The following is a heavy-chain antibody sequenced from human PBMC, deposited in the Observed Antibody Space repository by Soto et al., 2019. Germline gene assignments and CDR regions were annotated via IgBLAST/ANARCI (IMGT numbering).Heavy chain of an antibody. CDR2: IIPIFGTA. CDR1: GGTFSSYA. D-gene: IGHD1-26*01. Sequence: ASVKVSCKASGGTFSSYAISWVRQAPGQGLEWMGGIIPIFGTANYAQKFQGRVTITADKSTSTAYMELSSLRSEDTAVYYCARGSSGSYDFDYWGQGTLVTVSS. CDR3: ARGSSGSYDFDY. J-gene: IGHJ4*02. V-gene: IGHV1-69*06.